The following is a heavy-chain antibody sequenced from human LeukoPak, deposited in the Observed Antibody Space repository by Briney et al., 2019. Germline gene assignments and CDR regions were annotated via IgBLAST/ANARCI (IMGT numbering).Heavy chain of an antibody. CDR3: ARGPRESSSSDY. J-gene: IGHJ4*02. CDR2: LNPNSGTT. V-gene: IGHV1-8*01. CDR1: GYTFTSFD. D-gene: IGHD6-13*01. Sequence: GASVKVSCTPSGYTFTSFDINWVGQAPGKGLDGMEYLNPNSGTTGYAQKFHGRVTLTRDTSRSTAYMEVNSLKSDDTAVYYCARGPRESSSSDYWGQGTLVTVSS.